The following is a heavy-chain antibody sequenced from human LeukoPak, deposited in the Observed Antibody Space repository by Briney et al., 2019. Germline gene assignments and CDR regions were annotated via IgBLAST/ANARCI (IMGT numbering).Heavy chain of an antibody. CDR1: GYTFSNYA. Sequence: ASVKVSCKASGYTFSNYAMHWVRQAPGQRFEWMGWINGDNGNTKYSQKFQGRVTFTRDTSANTAYMELSSLRSEDTAVYYCAKRGGGYYYDSSGPLGPFFDYWGQGTLVTVSS. V-gene: IGHV1-3*01. J-gene: IGHJ4*02. D-gene: IGHD3-22*01. CDR2: INGDNGNT. CDR3: AKRGGGYYYDSSGPLGPFFDY.